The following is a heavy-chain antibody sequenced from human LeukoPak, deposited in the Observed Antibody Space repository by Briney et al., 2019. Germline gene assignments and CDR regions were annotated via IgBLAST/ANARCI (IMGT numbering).Heavy chain of an antibody. CDR2: INSDGSST. Sequence: GGSLRLSCAASGFTFSTYWMHWVRQAPGKGLVWVSHINSDGSSTSHADSVKGRFTFSRDNAKNTLYLQMNNLRADDTAVYYCARGVAGYDYWGQGTLVTVSS. D-gene: IGHD6-19*01. CDR1: GFTFSTYW. J-gene: IGHJ4*02. V-gene: IGHV3-74*01. CDR3: ARGVAGYDY.